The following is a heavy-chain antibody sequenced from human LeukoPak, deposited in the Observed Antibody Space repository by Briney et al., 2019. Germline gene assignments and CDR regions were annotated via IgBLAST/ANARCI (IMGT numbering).Heavy chain of an antibody. CDR2: ISGSGHRT. CDR3: AKAPVTTCRGAYCYPFDY. D-gene: IGHD2-21*01. Sequence: GGSLRLSCAASGFTFSSYGVSWVRQAPGKGLEWVSGISGSGHRTYYADSVKGRLTISRDNSKSTLYLQMNRLRPEDAAVYYCAKAPVTTCRGAYCYPFDYWGQGTLVTVSS. J-gene: IGHJ4*02. V-gene: IGHV3-23*01. CDR1: GFTFSSYG.